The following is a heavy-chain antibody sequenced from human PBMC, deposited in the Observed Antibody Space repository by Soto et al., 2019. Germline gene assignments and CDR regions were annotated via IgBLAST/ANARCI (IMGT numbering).Heavy chain of an antibody. CDR3: ASVPVTDWYFDL. D-gene: IGHD2-21*02. J-gene: IGHJ2*01. CDR1: GGTFSSYT. V-gene: IGHV1-69*02. CDR2: IIPILGIA. Sequence: QVQLVQSGAEVKKPGSSVKVSCKASGGTFSSYTISWVRQAPGQGLEWMGRIIPILGIANYAQKFQGRVTINADKSTSTAYMELSSLRSEDTAVYYCASVPVTDWYFDLWGRGTLVTVSS.